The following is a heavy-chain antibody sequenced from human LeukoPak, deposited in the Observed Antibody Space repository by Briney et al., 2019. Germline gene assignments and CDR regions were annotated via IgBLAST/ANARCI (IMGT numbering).Heavy chain of an antibody. CDR2: IYPGDSDT. Sequence: GESLKISCKGSGYSFTSYWIGWVRQMPGKGLEWMGIIYPGDSDTRYSPSFQGQVTISADKSISTAYLQWSSLKASDTAMYYCARNLNYYDSSGPYYFDYWGQGTLVTVSS. V-gene: IGHV5-51*01. CDR1: GYSFTSYW. J-gene: IGHJ4*02. CDR3: ARNLNYYDSSGPYYFDY. D-gene: IGHD3-22*01.